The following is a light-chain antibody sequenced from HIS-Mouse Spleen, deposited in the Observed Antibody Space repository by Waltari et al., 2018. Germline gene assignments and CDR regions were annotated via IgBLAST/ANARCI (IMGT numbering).Light chain of an antibody. Sequence: QSALTQPPSVSGSPGQSVTISCTGTSSDVGSYNRVSWYQQLPGTAPKLMIYEVSNRPSGVPGRFSGSKSGNTASLTISGLQAEDEADYYCSSYTSSSTLVFGGGTKLTVL. CDR3: SSYTSSSTLV. CDR1: SSDVGSYNR. V-gene: IGLV2-18*02. CDR2: EVS. J-gene: IGLJ2*01.